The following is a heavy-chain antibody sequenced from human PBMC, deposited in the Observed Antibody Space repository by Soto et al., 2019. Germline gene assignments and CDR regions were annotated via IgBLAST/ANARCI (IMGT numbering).Heavy chain of an antibody. CDR3: ARVGGNWNDAYFDY. J-gene: IGHJ4*02. Sequence: QVQLVQSGAEVKKPGASVKVSCKASGYTFSDHDINWVRQASGQGPEWLGWMNPNSGDTGYAQNFQGRVTMTRDTSKRTAYMELSRLRSEDTAVYYCARVGGNWNDAYFDYWGQGTLVTVSS. V-gene: IGHV1-8*01. CDR2: MNPNSGDT. CDR1: GYTFSDHD. D-gene: IGHD1-1*01.